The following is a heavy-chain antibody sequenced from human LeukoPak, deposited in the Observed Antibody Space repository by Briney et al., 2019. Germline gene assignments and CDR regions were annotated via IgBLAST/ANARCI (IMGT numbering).Heavy chain of an antibody. Sequence: PSETLSLTCTVSGGSISSYYWSWIRQPAGKGLEWIGRIYTSGSTNYNPSLKSRVTMSVDTSKNQFSLKLSSVTAADTAVYYCARGGDYDILTGYSNFDYWGQGTLVTVSS. J-gene: IGHJ4*02. CDR2: IYTSGST. D-gene: IGHD3-9*01. V-gene: IGHV4-4*07. CDR1: GGSISSYY. CDR3: ARGGDYDILTGYSNFDY.